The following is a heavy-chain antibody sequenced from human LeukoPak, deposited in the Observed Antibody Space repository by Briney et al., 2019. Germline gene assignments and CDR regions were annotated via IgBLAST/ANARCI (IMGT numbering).Heavy chain of an antibody. CDR2: IKPKTDGATT. V-gene: IGHV3-15*07. CDR1: GFTFSNAY. CDR3: ITPLPYPAQ. J-gene: IGHJ4*02. Sequence: GGSLRLSCAASGFTFSNAYMNWVRQAPGKGLEWVGRIKPKTDGATTEYDAPVKDRFSISRDDSKSMTYLQMNSLKTEDTAVYYCITPLPYPAQGGQGTLVTVSS.